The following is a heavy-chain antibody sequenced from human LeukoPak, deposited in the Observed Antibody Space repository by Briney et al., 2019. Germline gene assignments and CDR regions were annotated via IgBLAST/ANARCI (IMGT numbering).Heavy chain of an antibody. Sequence: SETLSLTCTVSGGSISSSSCYWGFIRQPPGKGLEWIGSIYYSGTTYYNPSLKSRVTISVDTSNNQFSLKLYSVTAADTAVYYCARLTIFGVISPDYWGQGALVTVSS. V-gene: IGHV4-39*01. CDR1: GGSISSSSCY. CDR2: IYYSGTT. D-gene: IGHD3-3*01. CDR3: ARLTIFGVISPDY. J-gene: IGHJ4*02.